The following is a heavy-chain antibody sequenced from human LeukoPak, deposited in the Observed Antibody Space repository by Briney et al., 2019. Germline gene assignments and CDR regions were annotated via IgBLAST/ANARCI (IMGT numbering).Heavy chain of an antibody. V-gene: IGHV4-59*01. CDR3: ASLTNTTVYLPWYFHL. Sequence: PSQTLSLTCTVSGGSLTYYYWTWIRQSPGRRPEWIGYIYYSGSTHYNPSLESRVAFSVDTSKNQVSLSLSSVTAADTAIYYCASLTNTTVYLPWYFHLWGRGPLVTVSS. D-gene: IGHD2/OR15-2a*01. J-gene: IGHJ2*01. CDR2: IYYSGST. CDR1: GGSLTYYY.